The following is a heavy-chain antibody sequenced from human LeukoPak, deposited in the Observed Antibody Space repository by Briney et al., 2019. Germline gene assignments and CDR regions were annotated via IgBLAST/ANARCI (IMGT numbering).Heavy chain of an antibody. D-gene: IGHD3-10*01. Sequence: GGSLRLSCAASGFTFSSYWMSWVRQAPGKGLEWVSAISGSGGSTYYADSVKGRFTISRDNSKNTLYLQMNSLRAEDTAVYYCAKAYGSGSYLNWFDPWGQGTLVTVSS. CDR1: GFTFSSYW. CDR2: ISGSGGST. CDR3: AKAYGSGSYLNWFDP. J-gene: IGHJ5*02. V-gene: IGHV3-23*01.